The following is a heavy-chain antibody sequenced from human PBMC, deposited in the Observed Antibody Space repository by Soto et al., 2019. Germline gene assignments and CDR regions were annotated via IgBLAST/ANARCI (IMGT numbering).Heavy chain of an antibody. CDR1: GFNFKNYG. J-gene: IGHJ4*02. V-gene: IGHV3-23*01. CDR3: AKDMCLFIGVIPAATDSFDF. Sequence: GESLKISCATSGFNFKNYGMSWVRLAPGQGLEWVSAISGSGSETYYADSVKGRFTITRDNSKETLFLQRNSLRAEDTAIYYCAKDMCLFIGVIPAATDSFDFRGQGTLVTVSS. D-gene: IGHD2-2*01. CDR2: ISGSGSET.